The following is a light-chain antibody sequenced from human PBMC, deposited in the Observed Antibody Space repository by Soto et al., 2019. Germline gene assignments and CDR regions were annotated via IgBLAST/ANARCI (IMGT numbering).Light chain of an antibody. CDR2: DAS. CDR1: QSVSNS. V-gene: IGKV3-11*01. CDR3: QQRSNRQLT. J-gene: IGKJ4*01. Sequence: EIVLTQSPATLSLSPGERATLSCRASQSVSNSLAWYQQKPGQSPRLLIYDASNRATGIPARFSGSGSGTDFTLTISSLEPEDFAIYYCQQRSNRQLTFGGGTKVDIK.